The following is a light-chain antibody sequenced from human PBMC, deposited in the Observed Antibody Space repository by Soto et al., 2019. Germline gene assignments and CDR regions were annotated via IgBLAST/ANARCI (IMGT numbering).Light chain of an antibody. Sequence: IQLTQSPSSLSASVGDRVTITCRASQGIGSYLAWYQQKPGEAPKLLIFAASTLQSGVPSRFSGSGSGTDFTLTISSLQAEDFATYYCQQNSSIPITFGQGTRLEIK. V-gene: IGKV1-9*01. CDR3: QQNSSIPIT. CDR2: AAS. J-gene: IGKJ5*01. CDR1: QGIGSY.